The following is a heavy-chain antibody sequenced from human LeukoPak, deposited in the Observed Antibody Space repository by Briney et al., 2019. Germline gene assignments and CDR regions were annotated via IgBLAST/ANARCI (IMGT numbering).Heavy chain of an antibody. V-gene: IGHV1-2*02. CDR1: GYTFTAYH. Sequence: ASVKVSCKTSGYTFTAYHVHWVRQAPGQGLEGMGWMNPKNGDTNYAKRFQGRVTMTGDTSINTAYLELTRLTSDDTAVYYCARAETSSSDNAFDIWGQGTMVTVSS. D-gene: IGHD6-6*01. CDR2: MNPKNGDT. CDR3: ARAETSSSDNAFDI. J-gene: IGHJ3*02.